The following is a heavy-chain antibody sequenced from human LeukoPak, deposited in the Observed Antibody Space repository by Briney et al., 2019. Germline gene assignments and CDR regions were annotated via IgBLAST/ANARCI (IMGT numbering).Heavy chain of an antibody. CDR1: GYSISSGYY. CDR2: IYHSGST. J-gene: IGHJ4*02. V-gene: IGHV4-38-2*01. D-gene: IGHD5-18*01. Sequence: SETLSLTCAVSGYSISSGYYWGWIRQPPGKGLEWIGSIYHSGSTYYNPSLKSRVTISVNTSKNQFSLKLSSVTAADTAVYYCARRIQLWLQVEDYWGQGTLVTVSS. CDR3: ARRIQLWLQVEDY.